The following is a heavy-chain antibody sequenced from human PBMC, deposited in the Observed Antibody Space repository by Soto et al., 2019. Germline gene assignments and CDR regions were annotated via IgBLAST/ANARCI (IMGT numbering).Heavy chain of an antibody. CDR1: GGSISSSNW. Sequence: SETLSLTCAVSGGSISSSNWWSWVRQPPGKGLEWIGEIYHSGSTNYNPSLKSRVTISVDKSKNQFSLKLSSVTAADTAVYYCAKGSGSYYYYYGMDVWGQGTTVTVS. J-gene: IGHJ6*02. V-gene: IGHV4-4*02. CDR3: AKGSGSYYYYYGMDV. CDR2: IYHSGST. D-gene: IGHD1-26*01.